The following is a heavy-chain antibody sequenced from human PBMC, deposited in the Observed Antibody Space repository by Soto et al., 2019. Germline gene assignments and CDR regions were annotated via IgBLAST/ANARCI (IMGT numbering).Heavy chain of an antibody. CDR3: ARDRYSSSPIPNWFDP. CDR1: GGSFSGYY. D-gene: IGHD6-13*01. CDR2: INHSGST. Sequence: SETLSLTCAVYGGSFSGYYWSWIRQPPGKGLEWIGEINHSGSTNYNPSLKSRVTISVDTAKNQFSLKLSSGNAADTAVYYCARDRYSSSPIPNWFDPWGQGTLVTVSS. J-gene: IGHJ5*02. V-gene: IGHV4-34*01.